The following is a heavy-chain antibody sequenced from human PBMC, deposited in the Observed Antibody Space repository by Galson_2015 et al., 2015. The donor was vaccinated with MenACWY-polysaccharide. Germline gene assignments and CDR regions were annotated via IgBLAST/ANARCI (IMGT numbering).Heavy chain of an antibody. J-gene: IGHJ3*01. V-gene: IGHV3-74*01. D-gene: IGHD2-15*01. CDR3: ARDPHRGAGCSIHDAFDV. CDR1: GFTFSSYW. Sequence: SLRLSCAASGFTFSSYWMHWVRQAPGEGLMWVSRINTDGSSTSYADSVKGRFTVSRDNAKNTVYLQMNSLRAEDTAVYYCARDPHRGAGCSIHDAFDVWGQGTKVTVSS. CDR2: INTDGSST.